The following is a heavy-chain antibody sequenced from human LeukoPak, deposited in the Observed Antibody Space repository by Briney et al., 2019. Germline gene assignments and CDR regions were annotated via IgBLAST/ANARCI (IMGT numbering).Heavy chain of an antibody. CDR1: GYTFTSYG. J-gene: IGHJ3*02. CDR3: ARDHSSSWYYGAFDI. V-gene: IGHV1-18*01. CDR2: ISAYNGNT. Sequence: ASVKVSCKASGYTFTSYGISWVRQAPGQGVEWMGWISAYNGNTNYAQKLQDRVTMTTDTSTSTAYMELRSLRSDDTAVYYCARDHSSSWYYGAFDIWGQGTMVTVSA. D-gene: IGHD6-13*01.